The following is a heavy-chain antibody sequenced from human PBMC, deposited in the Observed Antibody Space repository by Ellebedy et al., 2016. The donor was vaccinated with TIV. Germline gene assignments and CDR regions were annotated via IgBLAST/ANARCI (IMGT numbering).Heavy chain of an antibody. CDR3: ARGSARDKYGLMPCNY. J-gene: IGHJ4*02. CDR2: VYSGGST. CDR1: GFTVNTNY. V-gene: IGHV3-66*01. Sequence: GESLKISCAASGFTVNTNYMSWVRQAPGKGLEWVSLVYSGGSTYYADSVKGRFSISRDNSKKTMYLQMNSLRAEDTAVYYCARGSARDKYGLMPCNYWGQGTLVTVSS. D-gene: IGHD5-24*01.